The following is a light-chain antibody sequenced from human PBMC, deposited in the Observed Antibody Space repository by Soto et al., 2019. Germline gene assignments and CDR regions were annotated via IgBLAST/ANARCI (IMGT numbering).Light chain of an antibody. CDR3: QQYGSSHLIT. CDR1: QRLSASD. V-gene: IGKV3-20*01. J-gene: IGKJ5*01. Sequence: EIFLTQSPGTLSLSPGQRGTLPCRASQRLSASDIAWYQQKPGQAPKFLIYGVSSRANGIPDRFSGSGSGTDFTLTISRLEPEDFAVYHCQQYGSSHLITFGQGTRLEIK. CDR2: GVS.